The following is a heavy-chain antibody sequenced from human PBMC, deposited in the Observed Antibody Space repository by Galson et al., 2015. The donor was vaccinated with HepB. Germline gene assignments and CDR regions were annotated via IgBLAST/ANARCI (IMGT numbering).Heavy chain of an antibody. CDR3: ATDPDLGTDVSDI. Sequence: SVKVSCKASGGTFSHYGITWVRQAPGQGLEWMGGLLPTIGTANYAQNLQGRVTITADESTNTAYMELTSLRSEDTAMYYCATDPDLGTDVSDIWGQGTMVIVSS. J-gene: IGHJ3*02. CDR2: LLPTIGTA. V-gene: IGHV1-69*13. CDR1: GGTFSHYG. D-gene: IGHD3-16*01.